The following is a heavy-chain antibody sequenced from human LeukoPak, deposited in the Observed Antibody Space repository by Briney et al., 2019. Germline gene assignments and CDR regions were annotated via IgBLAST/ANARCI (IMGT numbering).Heavy chain of an antibody. CDR1: GYTFTTYW. CDR3: ARRDSGNVGTFDY. Sequence: GESLKISCEGSGYTFTTYWIDWVRQMPGKGLEWMGIIYPGDSDTRYSPSFQGQVTISVDKSISTAYLQWSSLKASDTAMYYCARRDSGNVGTFDYWGQGTLVTVSS. CDR2: IYPGDSDT. V-gene: IGHV5-51*01. J-gene: IGHJ4*02. D-gene: IGHD1-26*01.